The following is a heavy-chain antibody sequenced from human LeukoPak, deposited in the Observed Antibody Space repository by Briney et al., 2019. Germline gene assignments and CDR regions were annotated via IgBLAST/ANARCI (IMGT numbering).Heavy chain of an antibody. D-gene: IGHD2-2*01. CDR1: GYSFTSYW. V-gene: IGHV5-51*01. J-gene: IGHJ5*02. CDR2: IYPGDSDT. CDR3: ARRPYCSSTSCYVANWFDP. Sequence: GESLKISCKGSGYSFTSYWIGWVRQMPGKGLEWMGIIYPGDSDTRYSPSFQGQVTISADKSISTAYLQWSSLKASDTAMFYCARRPYCSSTSCYVANWFDPWGQGTLVTVSS.